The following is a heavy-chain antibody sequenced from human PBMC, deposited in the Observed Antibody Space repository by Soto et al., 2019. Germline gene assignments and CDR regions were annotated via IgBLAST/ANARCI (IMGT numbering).Heavy chain of an antibody. CDR1: GYTVTGSY. J-gene: IGHJ2*01. CDR2: INPNSGDT. V-gene: IGHV1-2*04. CDR3: AREGGDLGYAL. D-gene: IGHD2-21*02. Sequence: QVQLVQSGAEIKKPGASVKVSCKASGYTVTGSYMHWVRQAPGQGLEWMGWINPNSGDTNYAQKFQGWISMTGDTAIATFYMELNRLIADDSAVYYCAREGGDLGYALWGRGTLVTVSS.